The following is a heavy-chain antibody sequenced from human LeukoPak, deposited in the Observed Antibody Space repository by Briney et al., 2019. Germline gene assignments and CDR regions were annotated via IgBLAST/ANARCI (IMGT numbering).Heavy chain of an antibody. CDR1: GYTFTGYY. J-gene: IGHJ5*02. D-gene: IGHD5-24*01. Sequence: ASVKVSCKASGYTFTGYYMHWARQAPGQGLEWMGRINPNSGGTNYAQKFQGRVTITADESTSTAYMELSSLRSEDTAVYYCARDLRNTREIEFDPWGQGTLVTVSS. CDR3: ARDLRNTREIEFDP. V-gene: IGHV1-2*06. CDR2: INPNSGGT.